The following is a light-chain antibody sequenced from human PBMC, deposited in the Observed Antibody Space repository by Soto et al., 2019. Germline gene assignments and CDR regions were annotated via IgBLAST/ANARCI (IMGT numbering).Light chain of an antibody. J-gene: IGKJ1*01. Sequence: EIVLTQSPGTLSLSPGERATLSCRASQSVSSSYLAWYQQKPGQATRLLIYGASSRATGIPDRFSGSGSGTDFTLTISRLETEAFAVYYCQQYGSSPRKFGQGTKVDIK. CDR1: QSVSSSY. V-gene: IGKV3-20*01. CDR2: GAS. CDR3: QQYGSSPRK.